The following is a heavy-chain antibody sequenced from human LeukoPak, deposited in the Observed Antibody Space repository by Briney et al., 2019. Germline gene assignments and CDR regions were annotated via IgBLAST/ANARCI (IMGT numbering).Heavy chain of an antibody. Sequence: SVKVSCKASGGTFSSYAISWVRQAPGQGLEWMGRIIPIFGTANYAQKFQGRVTITTDESTSTAYMELSSLRSEDTAVYYRARESWVRGVIITRWFDPWGQGTLVTVSS. CDR3: ARESWVRGVIITRWFDP. D-gene: IGHD3-10*01. CDR2: IIPIFGTA. J-gene: IGHJ5*02. CDR1: GGTFSSYA. V-gene: IGHV1-69*05.